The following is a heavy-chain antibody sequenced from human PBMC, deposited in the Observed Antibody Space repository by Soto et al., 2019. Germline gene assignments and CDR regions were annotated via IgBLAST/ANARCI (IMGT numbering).Heavy chain of an antibody. CDR1: GYSFDTYW. Sequence: GESLKISCKGSGYSFDTYWIVWVRQMPGKGLEWMGIIHPGDSETRYGPSFQGQVTISADKSISTAYVQWSSLKASDSAMYYCARTAGQLGNYFYGMDIWGQGTTVTVS. CDR2: IHPGDSET. D-gene: IGHD7-27*01. J-gene: IGHJ6*02. V-gene: IGHV5-51*01. CDR3: ARTAGQLGNYFYGMDI.